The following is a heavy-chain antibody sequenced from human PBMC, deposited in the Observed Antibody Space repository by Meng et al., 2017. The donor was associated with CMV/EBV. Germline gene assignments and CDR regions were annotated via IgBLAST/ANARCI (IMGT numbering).Heavy chain of an antibody. Sequence: VPMLRSGVEVQRPGSSVKVSCTASGGTFSGYAISWVRQAPGQGLEWMGGIIPIFGTANYAQKFQGRVTITADESTSTAYMELSSLRSEDTAVYYCARDYSGIAARPGFDPWGQGTLVTVSS. V-gene: IGHV1-69*12. CDR1: GGTFSGYA. D-gene: IGHD6-6*01. J-gene: IGHJ5*02. CDR3: ARDYSGIAARPGFDP. CDR2: IIPIFGTA.